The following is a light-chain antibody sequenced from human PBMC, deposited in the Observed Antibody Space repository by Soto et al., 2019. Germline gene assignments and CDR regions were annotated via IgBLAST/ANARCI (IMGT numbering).Light chain of an antibody. V-gene: IGKV3-11*01. Sequence: EILLTQSPGTLSLSPGEAATLACRSSQYVGTRLAWYQHKPGQAPRILIYYTSNRATGIPARFSGSGSGTDFTLTINSLAPEDFAIYYCHQRQSWPRTFGQGTKVDIK. CDR3: HQRQSWPRT. J-gene: IGKJ1*01. CDR1: QYVGTR. CDR2: YTS.